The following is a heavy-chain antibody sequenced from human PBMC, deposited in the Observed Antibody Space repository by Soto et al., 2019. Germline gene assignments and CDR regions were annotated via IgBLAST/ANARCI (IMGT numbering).Heavy chain of an antibody. J-gene: IGHJ4*02. CDR3: VPWFGAFDY. V-gene: IGHV3-30*03. Sequence: QVQLVESGGGVVQPGRSLRLSCAASGFTFSSYGMHWVRQAPGKGLEWVAVISYDGSNKYYADSVKGRFTISRDNSKNTLYLQINGLRAEDTAVYYCVPWFGAFDYWGQGALGTVSS. CDR1: GFTFSSYG. D-gene: IGHD3-10*01. CDR2: ISYDGSNK.